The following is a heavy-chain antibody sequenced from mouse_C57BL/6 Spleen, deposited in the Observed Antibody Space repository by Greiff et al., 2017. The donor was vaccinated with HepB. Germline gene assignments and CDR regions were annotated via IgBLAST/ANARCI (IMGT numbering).Heavy chain of an antibody. CDR2: IWSDGST. Sequence: VQLVESGPGLVAPSQSLSITCTVSGFSLTSYGVHWVRQPPGKGLEWLVVIWSDGSTTYNSALKSRLSISKDNSKSQVFLKMNSLQTDDTAMYYCARLSIYYYGSSYRDYAMDYWGQGTSVTVSS. CDR1: GFSLTSYG. J-gene: IGHJ4*01. CDR3: ARLSIYYYGSSYRDYAMDY. V-gene: IGHV2-6*03. D-gene: IGHD1-1*01.